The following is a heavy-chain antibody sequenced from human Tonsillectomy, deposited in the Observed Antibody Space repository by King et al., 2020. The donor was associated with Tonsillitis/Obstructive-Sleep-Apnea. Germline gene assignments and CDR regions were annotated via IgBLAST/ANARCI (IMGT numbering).Heavy chain of an antibody. V-gene: IGHV1-2*04. Sequence: VQLVESGAEVKKPGASVKVSCKASGYTFTGYYMHWVRQAPGQGLEWMGWINPNSGGTNYAQKFQGWVTMTRDTSISTAYMELSRLRSDDTAVYYCATGYCSGGSCYELFDYWGQGTLVTVSS. J-gene: IGHJ4*02. CDR2: INPNSGGT. D-gene: IGHD2-15*01. CDR1: GYTFTGYY. CDR3: ATGYCSGGSCYELFDY.